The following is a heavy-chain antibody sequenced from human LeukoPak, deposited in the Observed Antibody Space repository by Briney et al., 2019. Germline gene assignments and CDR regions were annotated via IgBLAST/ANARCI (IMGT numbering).Heavy chain of an antibody. CDR2: IYTSGST. J-gene: IGHJ4*02. Sequence: PSETLSLTCTVSGGSISSGSYYWSWIRQPAGKGLEWIGRIYTSGSTNYNPSLKSRVTISVDTSKNQFSLNLSSVTAADTAVYYCARDRYYYDSSARYFDYWGQGTLVTVSS. CDR1: GGSISSGSYY. CDR3: ARDRYYYDSSARYFDY. V-gene: IGHV4-61*02. D-gene: IGHD3-22*01.